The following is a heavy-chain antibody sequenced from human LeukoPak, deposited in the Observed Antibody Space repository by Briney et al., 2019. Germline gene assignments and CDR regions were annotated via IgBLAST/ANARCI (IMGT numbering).Heavy chain of an antibody. D-gene: IGHD3-10*01. Sequence: ASVKVSCKASGYTFTSYDINWVRQATGQGLEWMGWMNPNSGNTGYAQKFQGRVTMTRNTSISTAYMELSSLRSDDTAVYYCARDPTYYYGSGSYFDYWGQGTLVTVSS. CDR1: GYTFTSYD. CDR2: MNPNSGNT. V-gene: IGHV1-8*01. CDR3: ARDPTYYYGSGSYFDY. J-gene: IGHJ4*02.